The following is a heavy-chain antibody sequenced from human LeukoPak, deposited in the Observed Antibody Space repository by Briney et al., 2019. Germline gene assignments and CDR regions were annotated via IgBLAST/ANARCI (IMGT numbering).Heavy chain of an antibody. CDR1: GFTFSSYA. CDR3: AGVDAAMPDAFDI. D-gene: IGHD5-18*01. CDR2: ISYDGSNK. Sequence: GRSLRLSCAASGFTFSSYAMHWVRQAPGKELEWVAAISYDGSNKYSADSVKGRFTISRDNSKNTLYLQMSSLRADDTALYYCAGVDAAMPDAFDIWGQGTTVTVSS. J-gene: IGHJ3*02. V-gene: IGHV3-30*04.